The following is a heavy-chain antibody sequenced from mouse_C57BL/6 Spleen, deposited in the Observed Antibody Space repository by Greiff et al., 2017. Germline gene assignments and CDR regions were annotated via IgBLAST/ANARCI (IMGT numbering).Heavy chain of an antibody. D-gene: IGHD2-4*01. V-gene: IGHV1-42*01. Sequence: VQLKESGPELVKPGASVKISCKASGYSFTGYYMNWVKQSPEKGLEWIGEIKPSTGGTTYNQKFKAKATLTVDKSSSTAYMQLKSLTSEDAAVYYWARSDEYDEKDYFDYWGQGTTLTVSS. CDR1: GYSFTGYY. J-gene: IGHJ2*01. CDR3: ARSDEYDEKDYFDY. CDR2: IKPSTGGT.